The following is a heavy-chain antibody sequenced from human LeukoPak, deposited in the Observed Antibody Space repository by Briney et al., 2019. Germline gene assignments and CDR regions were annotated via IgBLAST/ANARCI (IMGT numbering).Heavy chain of an antibody. D-gene: IGHD2-2*01. V-gene: IGHV1-46*01. J-gene: IGHJ6*02. CDR3: ARDGLIVVVSAVRPYYYGMDV. CDR1: GYTFINHY. Sequence: ASVKVSCKASGYTFINHYMHWVRQAPGQGPEWMGIINPKDASTIYAQKSQGRVTMTRDTSTGTVYMELSSLRSEDTAVYYCARDGLIVVVSAVRPYYYGMDVWGQGTTVIVSS. CDR2: INPKDAST.